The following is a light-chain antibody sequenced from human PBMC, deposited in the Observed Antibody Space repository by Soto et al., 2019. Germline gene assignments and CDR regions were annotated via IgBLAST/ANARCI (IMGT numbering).Light chain of an antibody. CDR2: GNS. J-gene: IGLJ1*01. CDR3: QSYDNILSVYV. Sequence: QSVLTQPSSVSGAPGQRVTISCTGSSSNIGAGYDVHWYKQLPGTAPKLLIYGNSNRPSGVPDRFSGSKSGTSASLAITGLQAEDEADYYCQSYDNILSVYVFGTGTKLTVL. V-gene: IGLV1-40*01. CDR1: SSNIGAGYD.